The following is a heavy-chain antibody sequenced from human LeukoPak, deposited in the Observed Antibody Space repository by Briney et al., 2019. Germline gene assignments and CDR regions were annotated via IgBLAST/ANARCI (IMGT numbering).Heavy chain of an antibody. J-gene: IGHJ4*02. CDR2: IYHSGST. V-gene: IGHV4-4*02. Sequence: SETLSLTCAVSGGSISSSNWWSWVRQPPGKGLEWIGEIYHSGSTNYNPSLKSRVTISVDTSKNQFSLKLSSVTAADTAVYYCARRYGGSHDYWGQGTLVTVSS. D-gene: IGHD1-26*01. CDR1: GGSISSSNW. CDR3: ARRYGGSHDY.